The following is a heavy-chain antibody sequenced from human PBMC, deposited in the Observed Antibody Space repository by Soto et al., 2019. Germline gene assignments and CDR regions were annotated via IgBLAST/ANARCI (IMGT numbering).Heavy chain of an antibody. D-gene: IGHD2-2*01. CDR2: IYSGGST. CDR1: GGFVNSDTHS. CDR3: ARFVRSCSATTCSTRADV. V-gene: IGHV4-61*01. Sequence: SETLSLTCTVSGGFVNSDTHSWSWIRQTPGKRLEWIGFIYSGGSTKNPSLRSRVTMSVDTSKNQFSLKLRSVLVADTAVYHCARFVRSCSATTCSTRADVWGQGITVTVSS. J-gene: IGHJ6*02.